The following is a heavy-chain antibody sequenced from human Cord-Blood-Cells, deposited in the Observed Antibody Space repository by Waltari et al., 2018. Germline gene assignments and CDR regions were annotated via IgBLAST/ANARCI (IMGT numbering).Heavy chain of an antibody. V-gene: IGHV3-23*01. CDR3: AKSSSFDY. Sequence: VQLLASAGGLVQPPRSTSPPCAAPAFTLRTHALSWVRQAPREGLEWVSAISGSGGSTYYADSVKGRFTISRDNAKNTLYLQMNSLRAEHTAVYYCAKSSSFDYWGQGTLVTVSS. D-gene: IGHD6-6*01. J-gene: IGHJ4*02. CDR2: ISGSGGST. CDR1: AFTLRTHA.